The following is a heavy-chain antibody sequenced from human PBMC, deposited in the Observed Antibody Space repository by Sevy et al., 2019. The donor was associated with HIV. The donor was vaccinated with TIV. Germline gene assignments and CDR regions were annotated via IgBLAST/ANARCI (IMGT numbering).Heavy chain of an antibody. CDR3: AGTEPYYDSSGYYRGNAFDI. CDR1: GGTFSSYA. V-gene: IGHV1-69*13. D-gene: IGHD3-22*01. J-gene: IGHJ3*02. CDR2: IIPIFGTA. Sequence: ASVKVSCKASGGTFSSYAISWVRQAPGQGLEWMGGIIPIFGTANYAQKFQGRVTITADESTSTAYMELSSLRSEDTALYYWAGTEPYYDSSGYYRGNAFDIWGQGTMVTVSS.